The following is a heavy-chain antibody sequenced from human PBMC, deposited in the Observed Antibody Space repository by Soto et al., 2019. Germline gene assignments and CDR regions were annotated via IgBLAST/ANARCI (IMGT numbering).Heavy chain of an antibody. CDR2: TYYRSKWYN. D-gene: IGHD1-26*01. CDR1: GDSVSSNSAA. Sequence: PSQTLSLTCAISGDSVSSNSAAWNWIRQSPSRGLEWLGRTYYRSKWYNDYAVSVKSRISINPDTSKNQFSLQLNSVTPEDTAVYYCARHSATTVNFPQWFAPWGQGTLVTISS. CDR3: ARHSATTVNFPQWFAP. V-gene: IGHV6-1*01. J-gene: IGHJ5*02.